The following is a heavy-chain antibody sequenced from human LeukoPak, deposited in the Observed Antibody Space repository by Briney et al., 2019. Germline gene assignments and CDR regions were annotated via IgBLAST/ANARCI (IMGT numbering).Heavy chain of an antibody. V-gene: IGHV4-4*02. J-gene: IGHJ4*02. Sequence: SGTLSLTCAVSGGSILTTNWWSWVRQPPGKGLEWIGEVHLSGASNYNPFLKSRVNMSTDKPKNQLSLELTSVTAADTAIYYCTRESGAFSPFGFWGQGTLVTVSS. CDR3: TRESGAFSPFGF. CDR1: GGSILTTNW. D-gene: IGHD1-26*01. CDR2: VHLSGAS.